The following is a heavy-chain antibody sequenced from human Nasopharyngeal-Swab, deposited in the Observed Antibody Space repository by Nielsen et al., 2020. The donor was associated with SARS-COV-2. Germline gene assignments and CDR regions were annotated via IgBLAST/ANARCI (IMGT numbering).Heavy chain of an antibody. CDR2: INHSGST. V-gene: IGHV4-34*01. Sequence: WIRQPPGKGLEWIGEINHSGSTNYNPSLKSRVTISVDTSKNQFSLKLSSVTAADTAVYYYAGRPYYDFWSGYSRASDYWGQGTLVTVSS. D-gene: IGHD3-3*01. J-gene: IGHJ4*02. CDR3: AGRPYYDFWSGYSRASDY.